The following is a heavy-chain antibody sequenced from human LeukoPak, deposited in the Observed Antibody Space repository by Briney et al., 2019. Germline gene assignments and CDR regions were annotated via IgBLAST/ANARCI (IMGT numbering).Heavy chain of an antibody. CDR3: TSGYDGFDY. V-gene: IGHV3-30*02. Sequence: GGSLRLSCAASGFTFNSYGMHWVRQAPGKGLEWVALIRYDGTNKYYADSVKGRFTISRDNSKNTLYLQMNSLRAEDTAVYYCTSGYDGFDYWGQGTLVTVSS. D-gene: IGHD5-12*01. J-gene: IGHJ4*02. CDR1: GFTFNSYG. CDR2: IRYDGTNK.